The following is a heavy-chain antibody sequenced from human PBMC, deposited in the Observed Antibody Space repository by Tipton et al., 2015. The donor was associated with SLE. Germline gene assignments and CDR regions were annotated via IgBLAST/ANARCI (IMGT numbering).Heavy chain of an antibody. D-gene: IGHD4-23*01. CDR2: IKSKTDGGTT. CDR3: ARVGIPNSISNWLDP. CDR1: GFTFDDYA. V-gene: IGHV3-15*01. J-gene: IGHJ5*02. Sequence: SLRLSCAASGFTFDDYAMHWVRRLPGKGLEWVGRIKSKTDGGTTDYAAPVKGRFTLSRDDSKNALYLQMNSLRPEDTAMYYCARVGIPNSISNWLDPWGQGTLVTVSS.